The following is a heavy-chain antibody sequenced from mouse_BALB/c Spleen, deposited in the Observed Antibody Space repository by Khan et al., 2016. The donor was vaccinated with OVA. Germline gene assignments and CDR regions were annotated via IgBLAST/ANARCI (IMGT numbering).Heavy chain of an antibody. CDR1: GFSLTSYG. D-gene: IGHD2-1*01. CDR2: IWSAGST. V-gene: IGHV2-4-1*01. CDR3: ARKGVYGNYDALDY. Sequence: VQLQESGPGLVQPSQSLSITCTVSGFSLTSYGVHWVRQSPGRGLEWLGVIWSAGSTDYNAAFISRLTISKDNSKSQVFFKLNSLQADDAAIYYCARKGVYGNYDALDYWGQGTSVTVSS. J-gene: IGHJ4*01.